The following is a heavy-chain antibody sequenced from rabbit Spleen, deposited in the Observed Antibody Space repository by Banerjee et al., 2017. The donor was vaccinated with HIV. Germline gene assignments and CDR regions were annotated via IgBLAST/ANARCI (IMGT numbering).Heavy chain of an antibody. D-gene: IGHD4-1*01. J-gene: IGHJ4*01. CDR2: IYTGRGGTV. CDR1: GFDFSTYS. CDR3: ARDLAGVVGWNLNL. V-gene: IGHV1S45*01. Sequence: QEQLEETGGGLVQPGGSLKLSCKTSGFDFSTYSMSWVRQAPGKGLEWIGAIYTGRGGTVYASWAKGRFTVSKTSSTTVTLQMTSLTAADTATYFCARDLAGVVGWNLNLWGPGTLVTVS.